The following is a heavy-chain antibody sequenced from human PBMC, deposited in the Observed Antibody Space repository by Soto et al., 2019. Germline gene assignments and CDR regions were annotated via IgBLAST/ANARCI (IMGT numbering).Heavy chain of an antibody. CDR3: ARVRGYSSSWWRHGAFDI. CDR1: GYTFANYG. V-gene: IGHV1-18*01. D-gene: IGHD6-13*01. Sequence: QVQLVQSGAEGKKPGASAKVSCKASGYTFANYGLSWVRQAPGQGLEWMGWVSSYSGNTYYLQKLQGRVTMTTDTATSTAYMELRSLTSDDTAVYYCARVRGYSSSWWRHGAFDIWGQGTLVTFSS. J-gene: IGHJ3*02. CDR2: VSSYSGNT.